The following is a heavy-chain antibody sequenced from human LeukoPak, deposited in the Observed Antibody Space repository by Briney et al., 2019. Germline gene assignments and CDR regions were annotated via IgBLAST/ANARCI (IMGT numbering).Heavy chain of an antibody. V-gene: IGHV3-7*01. Sequence: GGSLRLSCAASGFTFSTYWMSWVRQAPGKGLEWVANINQDGSEKYSVDSVKGRFTISRDNAKSSLYLQMNSLRADDAAVYYCARDRALYDSRRGYYYTEDDYWGQGTLVTVSS. CDR2: INQDGSEK. J-gene: IGHJ4*02. D-gene: IGHD3-22*01. CDR3: ARDRALYDSRRGYYYTEDDY. CDR1: GFTFSTYW.